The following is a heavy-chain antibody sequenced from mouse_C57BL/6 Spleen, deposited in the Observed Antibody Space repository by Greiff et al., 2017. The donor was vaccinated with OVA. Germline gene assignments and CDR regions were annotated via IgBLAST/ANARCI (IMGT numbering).Heavy chain of an antibody. CDR2: INPNYGTT. Sequence: VHVKQSGPELVKPGASVKISCKASGYSFTDYNMNWVKQSNGKSLEWIGVINPNYGTTSYNQKFKGKATLTVDQSSSTAHMQLNSLTSEDSAVYYCARGALGGAFDYWGPGTSVTVSS. V-gene: IGHV1-39*01. CDR1: GYSFTDYN. D-gene: IGHD4-1*01. J-gene: IGHJ4*01. CDR3: ARGALGGAFDY.